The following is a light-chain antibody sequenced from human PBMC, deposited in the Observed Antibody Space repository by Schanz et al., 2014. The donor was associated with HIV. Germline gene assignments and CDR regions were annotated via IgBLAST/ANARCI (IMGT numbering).Light chain of an antibody. CDR2: DVS. V-gene: IGLV2-14*01. Sequence: QSALTQPASVSGSPGQSITISCTGTSSDVGGYNYVSWYQQHPGKAPKLMIYDVSNRPSGVPDRFSGSKSGNTASLTISGLQAEDEADYYCSSHAGSNRVFGGGTKLTVL. CDR1: SSDVGGYNY. J-gene: IGLJ3*02. CDR3: SSHAGSNRV.